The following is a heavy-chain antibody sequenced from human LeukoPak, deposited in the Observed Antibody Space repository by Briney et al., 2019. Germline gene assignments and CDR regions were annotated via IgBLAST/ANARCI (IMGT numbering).Heavy chain of an antibody. CDR2: IYYSGAT. V-gene: IGHV4-61*01. CDR1: GGSVSSGTYY. CDR3: ARGAVVNGLDV. D-gene: IGHD3-16*02. J-gene: IGHJ6*02. Sequence: SETLSLTCTVSGGSVSSGTYYWSWIRQPPGTRLEWIGYIYYSGATNYNPSFKSRVTMSVDTSKNQFSLKLTSVTAADTAVYYCARGAVVNGLDVWGQGTTVTVSS.